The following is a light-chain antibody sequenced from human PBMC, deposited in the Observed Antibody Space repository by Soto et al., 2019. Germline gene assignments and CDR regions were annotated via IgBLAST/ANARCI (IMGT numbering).Light chain of an antibody. CDR2: GAS. CDR3: QHYGTSPRT. Sequence: EIVLTQSPGTLSLFPGERATFSCRASQSVSSTYLAWYRQKPGQAPRLLIYGASSRATGIPDRFSGRWSGTDFTLTISRLEPEDSAVYYCQHYGTSPRTFGQGTKVEIK. J-gene: IGKJ1*01. V-gene: IGKV3-20*01. CDR1: QSVSSTY.